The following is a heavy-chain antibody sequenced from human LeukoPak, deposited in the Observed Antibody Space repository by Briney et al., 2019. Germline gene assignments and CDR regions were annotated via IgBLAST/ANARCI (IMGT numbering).Heavy chain of an antibody. V-gene: IGHV3-21*01. J-gene: IGHJ2*01. CDR2: ISSSSSYI. CDR1: GFTFSSYS. D-gene: IGHD2-21*02. Sequence: PGGSLRLSCAASGFTFSSYSMNWVRQAPGKGLKWVSSISSSSSYIYYADSVKGRFTISRDNAKNSLYLQMNSLRAEDTAVYYCAVVVVTANFDLWGRGTLVTVSS. CDR3: AVVVVTANFDL.